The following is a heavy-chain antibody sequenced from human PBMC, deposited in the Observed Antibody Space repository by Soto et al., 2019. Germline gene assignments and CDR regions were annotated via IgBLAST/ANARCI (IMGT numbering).Heavy chain of an antibody. CDR2: IWYDGSKK. Sequence: TGGSLRLSCAASGFTFSSFGMHWVRQAPGKGLEWVSLIWYDGSKKSYGDSVKGRFTISRDNCRNTVYLQMNSLRADDTAVYYCARDASYYSLWSGYYPSRNGMDVWGQGTTVTVSS. V-gene: IGHV3-33*01. D-gene: IGHD3-3*01. CDR1: GFTFSSFG. J-gene: IGHJ6*02. CDR3: ARDASYYSLWSGYYPSRNGMDV.